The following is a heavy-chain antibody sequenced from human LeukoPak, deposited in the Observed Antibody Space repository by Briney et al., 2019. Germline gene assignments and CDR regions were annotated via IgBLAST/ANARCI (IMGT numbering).Heavy chain of an antibody. CDR3: ARLYCSGGSCYFGFPLYYLDY. J-gene: IGHJ4*02. CDR1: GGSISSSSYY. CDR2: IYYSGST. V-gene: IGHV4-39*01. D-gene: IGHD2-15*01. Sequence: SETLSLTCTVSGGSISSSSYYWGWIRQPPGEGLEWIGSIYYSGSTYYNPSLKSRVTISVDTSKNQFSLKLSSVTAADTAVYYCARLYCSGGSCYFGFPLYYLDYWGQGTLVTVSS.